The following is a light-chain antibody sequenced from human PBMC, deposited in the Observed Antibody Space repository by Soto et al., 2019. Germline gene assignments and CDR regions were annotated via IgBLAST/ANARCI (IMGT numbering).Light chain of an antibody. CDR3: SSYTSSSTLLYV. Sequence: QSALTQPASVSGSPGQSITISCTGTSSDVGGYNYVSWYQQHPGKAPKLMIYDVSNRPSGVSNRFSGSKSGNTASLTISGLQAEDEADYYCSSYTSSSTLLYVFGTGTKVNVL. V-gene: IGLV2-14*01. CDR2: DVS. J-gene: IGLJ1*01. CDR1: SSDVGGYNY.